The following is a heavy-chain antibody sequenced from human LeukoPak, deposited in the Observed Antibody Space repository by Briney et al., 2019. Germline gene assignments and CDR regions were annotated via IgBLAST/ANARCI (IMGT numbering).Heavy chain of an antibody. D-gene: IGHD3-10*01. CDR2: ISDYNGNT. V-gene: IGHV1-18*01. CDR3: ARYGVNFDY. CDR1: AFMFSNYS. J-gene: IGHJ4*02. Sequence: GASVKVSCKASAFMFSNYSITWVRQAPGQGLEWMGWISDYNGNTNYAQKFQGRVTMTTDTSTSTAYMELRSLRSDDTAVYYCARYGVNFDYWGQGTLVTVSS.